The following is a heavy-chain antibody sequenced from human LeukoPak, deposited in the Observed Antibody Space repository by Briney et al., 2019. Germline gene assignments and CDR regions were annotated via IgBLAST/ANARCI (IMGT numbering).Heavy chain of an antibody. CDR1: GYTFTSYG. V-gene: IGHV1-18*01. J-gene: IGHJ5*02. D-gene: IGHD6-6*01. CDR2: ISAYNGNT. Sequence: SVTVSCKASGYTFTSYGISWVRQAHGQGLEWMGWISAYNGNTNYAQKLQGRVTMTTDTSTSTAYMLLRSLRSAAAAVYYCARDSSSSADWFDPWGQGTLVTVSS. CDR3: ARDSSSSADWFDP.